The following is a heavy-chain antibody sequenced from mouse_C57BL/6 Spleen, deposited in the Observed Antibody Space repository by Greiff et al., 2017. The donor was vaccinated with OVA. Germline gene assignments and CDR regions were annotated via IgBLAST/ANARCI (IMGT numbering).Heavy chain of an antibody. CDR2: ISSGGDYI. D-gene: IGHD2-4*01. J-gene: IGHJ1*03. V-gene: IGHV5-9-1*02. CDR1: GFTFSSYA. CDR3: TREECYDYDVWYFDV. Sequence: EVMLVESGEGLVKPGGSLKLSCAASGFTFSSYAMSWVRQTPEKRLEWVAYISSGGDYIYYADTVKGRFTISRDNARNTLYLQMSSLKSEDTAMYYCTREECYDYDVWYFDVWGTGTTVTVSS.